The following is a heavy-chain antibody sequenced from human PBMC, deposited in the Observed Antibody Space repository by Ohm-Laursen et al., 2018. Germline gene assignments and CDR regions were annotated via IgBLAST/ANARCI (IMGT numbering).Heavy chain of an antibody. J-gene: IGHJ3*02. V-gene: IGHV3-11*01. D-gene: IGHD5/OR15-5a*01. CDR1: GFTFSDYY. CDR2: ISSSGSTI. Sequence: SLRLSCSASGFTFSDYYMSWIRQAPGKGLEWVSYISSSGSTIYYADSVKGRFTISRDNAKRSVYLQMNSLRPEDTALYYCARTRTPSTDAFDIWGQGTLVTVSS. CDR3: ARTRTPSTDAFDI.